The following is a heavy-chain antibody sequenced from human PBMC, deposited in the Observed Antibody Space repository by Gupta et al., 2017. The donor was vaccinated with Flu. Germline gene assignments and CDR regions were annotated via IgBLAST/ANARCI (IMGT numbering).Heavy chain of an antibody. CDR3: VRKGQSRGVGYFAY. Sequence: EVELLESGGGVEQPGGSLRLSCVGSGFQLFFYSMSWVRQIPGKGLEWVAGISYSGNTTHHADSVKGRFTISRDNSKNTLYLQMDDLRGEDTAVYYCVRKGQSRGVGYFAYWGQGTLVSVS. V-gene: IGHV3-23*01. CDR2: ISYSGNTT. D-gene: IGHD2-8*01. J-gene: IGHJ4*02. CDR1: GFQLFFYS.